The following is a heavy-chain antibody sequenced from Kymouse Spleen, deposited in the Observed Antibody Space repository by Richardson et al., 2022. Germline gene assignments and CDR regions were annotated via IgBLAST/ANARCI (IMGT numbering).Heavy chain of an antibody. CDR1: GFTFSSYS. D-gene: IGHD6-6*01. CDR3: ARDIEYSSSSFDY. CDR2: ISSSSSYI. V-gene: IGHV3-21*03. J-gene: IGHJ4*02. Sequence: EVQLVESGGGLVKPGGSLRLSCAASGFTFSSYSMNWVRQAPGKGLEWVSSISSSSSYIYYADSVKGRFTISRDNAKNSLYLQMNSLRAEDTAVYYCARDIEYSSSSFDYWGQGTLVTVSS.